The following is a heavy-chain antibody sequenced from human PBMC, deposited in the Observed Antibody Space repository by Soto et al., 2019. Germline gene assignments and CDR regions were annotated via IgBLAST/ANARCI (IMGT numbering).Heavy chain of an antibody. Sequence: QVQLVQSGAEVKEPGASVKISCKPSGYSFTRFYMHWVRQAPGQGLEWMGTINPNGGSTTYAQKFQGRVTMTRDTSTSTLYMDLSGLRSEDTAVYYCARAIPHFDYWGQGTLVTVSS. J-gene: IGHJ4*02. CDR2: INPNGGST. CDR1: GYSFTRFY. V-gene: IGHV1-46*01. D-gene: IGHD2-21*01. CDR3: ARAIPHFDY.